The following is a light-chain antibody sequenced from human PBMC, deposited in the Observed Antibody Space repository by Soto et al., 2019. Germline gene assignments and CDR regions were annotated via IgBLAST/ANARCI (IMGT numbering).Light chain of an antibody. CDR3: SAYAGSNTSGV. Sequence: QSVLTQPPSASGSPGQSVTISCTGTSSDVGGYNYVSWYQQHPGKAPKLMIYEVSKRPSGVPDRFSGSKSGNTASLTVSGLQAEDEADYYCSAYAGSNTSGVFGTGNKSPS. J-gene: IGLJ1*01. V-gene: IGLV2-8*01. CDR1: SSDVGGYNY. CDR2: EVS.